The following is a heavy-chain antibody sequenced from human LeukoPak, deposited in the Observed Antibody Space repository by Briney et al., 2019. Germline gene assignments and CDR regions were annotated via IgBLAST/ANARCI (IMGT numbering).Heavy chain of an antibody. Sequence: KPGGSLRLSCAASGFTFSDYYMSWIRQAPGKGLEWVSYISSSGSTIYYADSVKGRFTISRDNAKNSLYLQMNILRAEDTAVYYCARDNLFVVTSGGQYYYYMDVWGKGPTVTVSS. D-gene: IGHD2-2*01. CDR2: ISSSGSTI. CDR1: GFTFSDYY. V-gene: IGHV3-11*04. CDR3: ARDNLFVVTSGGQYYYYMDV. J-gene: IGHJ6*03.